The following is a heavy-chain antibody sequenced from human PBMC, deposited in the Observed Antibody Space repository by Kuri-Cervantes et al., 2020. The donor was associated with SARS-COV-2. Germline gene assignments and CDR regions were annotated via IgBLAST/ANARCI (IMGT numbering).Heavy chain of an antibody. CDR3: ARSFTSDFWSGYPSAYYYYMDV. CDR2: ISAYNGNT. J-gene: IGHJ6*03. D-gene: IGHD3-3*01. Sequence: ASVKVSCKASGYTFTSYGISWVRQAPGQGLEWMGWISAYNGNTNYAQKFQGRVTITADKSTSTAYMELSSLRSEDTAVYYCARSFTSDFWSGYPSAYYYYMDVWGKGTTVTVSS. V-gene: IGHV1-18*01. CDR1: GYTFTSYG.